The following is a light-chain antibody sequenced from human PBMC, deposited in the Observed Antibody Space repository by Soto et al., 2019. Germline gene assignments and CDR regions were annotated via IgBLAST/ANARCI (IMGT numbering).Light chain of an antibody. CDR1: QTISSN. CDR3: QDYGTSWT. V-gene: IGKV3-20*01. CDR2: AAS. J-gene: IGKJ1*01. Sequence: EIVMTQSPATLSVSPGERGTLSCRAGQTISSNLAWYQQKPGQAPRLLIYAASSRATGIPDRFSGSGSGTDFTLTINRLEPEDFAVYYCQDYGTSWTFGQGTKV.